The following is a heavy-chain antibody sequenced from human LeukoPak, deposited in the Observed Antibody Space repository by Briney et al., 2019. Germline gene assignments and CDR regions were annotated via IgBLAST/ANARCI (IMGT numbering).Heavy chain of an antibody. Sequence: GGSLRLSCAASGFTFSSYAMHWVRQAPGKGLEWVAVISYDGSNKYYADSVKGRFTISRDNSKNTLYLQMNSLRAEDTAVYYCAKTITYGDYGTYYFGYWGQGTLVTVSS. V-gene: IGHV3-30-3*01. CDR3: AKTITYGDYGTYYFGY. D-gene: IGHD4-17*01. CDR2: ISYDGSNK. J-gene: IGHJ4*02. CDR1: GFTFSSYA.